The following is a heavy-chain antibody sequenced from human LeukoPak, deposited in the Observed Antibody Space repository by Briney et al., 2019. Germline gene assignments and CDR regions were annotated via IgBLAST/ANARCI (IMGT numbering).Heavy chain of an antibody. Sequence: GGSLRLSCAASGFTFSSYEMNWVRQALGKGLEWVSYISSSGSTIYYADSVKGRFTISRDNAKNSLYLQMNSLRAEDTAVYYCARESVDSGSYDVGFDPWGQGTLVTVSS. D-gene: IGHD3-10*01. V-gene: IGHV3-48*03. J-gene: IGHJ5*02. CDR3: ARESVDSGSYDVGFDP. CDR1: GFTFSSYE. CDR2: ISSSGSTI.